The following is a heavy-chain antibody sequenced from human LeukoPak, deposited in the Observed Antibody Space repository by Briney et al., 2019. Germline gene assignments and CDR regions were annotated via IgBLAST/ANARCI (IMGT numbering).Heavy chain of an antibody. CDR2: IWYDGSNK. CDR3: AKDRYSSSWSWIDY. D-gene: IGHD6-13*01. J-gene: IGHJ4*02. V-gene: IGHV3-33*06. Sequence: GGSLRLSCAASGFTSSSYGMHWVRQAPGKGLEWVAVIWYDGSNKYYADSVKGRFTISRDNSKNTLYLQMNSLRAEDTAVYYCAKDRYSSSWSWIDYWGQGTLVTVSS. CDR1: GFTSSSYG.